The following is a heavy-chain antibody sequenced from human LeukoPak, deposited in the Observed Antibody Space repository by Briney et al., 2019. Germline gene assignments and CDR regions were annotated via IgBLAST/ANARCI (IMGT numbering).Heavy chain of an antibody. Sequence: PGGSLRLSCAASGFTFDDAMHGVRHAPGKGLEWVSSISWNSNSIDYADSVKSRFTISRDNANNSLYLQLNSLRAEDMALYYCARGRYYHDTSGYYSLDYWGQGTLVTVSP. D-gene: IGHD3-22*01. CDR1: GFTFDDA. CDR2: ISWNSNSI. V-gene: IGHV3-9*03. J-gene: IGHJ4*02. CDR3: ARGRYYHDTSGYYSLDY.